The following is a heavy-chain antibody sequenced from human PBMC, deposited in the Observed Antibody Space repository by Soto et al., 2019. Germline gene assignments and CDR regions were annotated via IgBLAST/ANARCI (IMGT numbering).Heavy chain of an antibody. CDR3: AKQWQGFQQLRFTDF. CDR2: ISGDGGAT. Sequence: AGGSLRLSCAASGFAFSSFAMSWVRQAPGKGLEWVSAISGDGGATFYADSVNGRFTISRDNSEKTLYLQMTSLRAEDTAVYYCAKQWQGFQQLRFTDFWGHGTLVTVSS. V-gene: IGHV3-23*01. CDR1: GFAFSSFA. J-gene: IGHJ4*01. D-gene: IGHD3-3*01.